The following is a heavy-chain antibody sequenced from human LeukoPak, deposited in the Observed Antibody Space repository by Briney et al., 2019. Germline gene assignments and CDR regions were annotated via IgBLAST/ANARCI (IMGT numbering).Heavy chain of an antibody. J-gene: IGHJ4*02. Sequence: PGRSLRLSCAASGFSFSSYAMHWVRQAPGKGLEWVAVISYDGSNKYYADSVKGRSTISRDNSKNTLYLQMNSLRAEDTAVYYCARPSGYSGYDTFDSWGQGTLVTVSS. D-gene: IGHD5-12*01. CDR2: ISYDGSNK. CDR3: ARPSGYSGYDTFDS. CDR1: GFSFSSYA. V-gene: IGHV3-30*04.